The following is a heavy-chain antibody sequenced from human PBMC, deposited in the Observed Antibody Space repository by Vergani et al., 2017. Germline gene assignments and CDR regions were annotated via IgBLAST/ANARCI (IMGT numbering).Heavy chain of an antibody. J-gene: IGHJ4*02. Sequence: EVQLVESGGGLVQPGGSLRLSCAASGFTVSSNYMSWVRQAPGKGLEWVSVIYSGGSTYYAAPLKGRFTISRDNPKNTLYLQMNSLRAEDTAVYYCARDPDGDYFDYWGQGTLVTVSS. D-gene: IGHD4-17*01. CDR1: GFTVSSNY. CDR3: ARDPDGDYFDY. V-gene: IGHV3-66*01. CDR2: IYSGGST.